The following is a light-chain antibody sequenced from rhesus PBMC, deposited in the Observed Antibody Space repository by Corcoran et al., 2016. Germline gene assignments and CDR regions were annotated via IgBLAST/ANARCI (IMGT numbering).Light chain of an antibody. CDR2: KAS. J-gene: IGKJ4*01. CDR3: QQYNNSPLT. V-gene: IGKV1-74*01. Sequence: DIQMTQSPSSLSASVGDRVTITCRASENVNNYLNWYQQKPGKAPKRLIYKASTLQIGVPSRFSGSGSGTDYNLTISSLQPEDIATYYCQQYNNSPLTFGGGTKVEIK. CDR1: ENVNNY.